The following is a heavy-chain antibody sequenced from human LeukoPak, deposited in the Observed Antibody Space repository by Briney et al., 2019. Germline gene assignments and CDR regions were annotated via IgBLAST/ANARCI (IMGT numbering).Heavy chain of an antibody. J-gene: IGHJ5*02. CDR1: GGSISSYY. Sequence: SETLSLTCTVSGGSISSYYWSWIRQPAGKGLEWLGRIYTSGSTNYNPSLKSRVTMSVDTSKNQFSLKLSSVTAADTAVYYCARDGIAAAGNWFDPWGQGTLVTVSS. V-gene: IGHV4-4*07. CDR3: ARDGIAAAGNWFDP. D-gene: IGHD6-13*01. CDR2: IYTSGST.